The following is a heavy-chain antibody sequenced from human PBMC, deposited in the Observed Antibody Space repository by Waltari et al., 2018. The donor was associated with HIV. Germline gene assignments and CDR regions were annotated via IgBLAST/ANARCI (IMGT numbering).Heavy chain of an antibody. D-gene: IGHD3-22*01. V-gene: IGHV3-48*01. CDR2: ISSSSSTI. J-gene: IGHJ4*02. CDR3: ARAVYYDSSGYLPDY. CDR1: GFTFSSYS. Sequence: EVQLVESGGGLVQPGGSLRLSCAASGFTFSSYSMNWVRQAPGKGLEWVSYISSSSSTIYYADSVKGRFTISRDNAKNSLYLQMNSLRAEDTAVYYCARAVYYDSSGYLPDYWGQGTLVTVS.